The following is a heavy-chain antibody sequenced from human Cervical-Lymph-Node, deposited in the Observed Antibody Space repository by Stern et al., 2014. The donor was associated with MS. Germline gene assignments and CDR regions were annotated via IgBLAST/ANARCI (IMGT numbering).Heavy chain of an antibody. Sequence: QVQLVESGAEVKKPGASVKVSCKASGYTFTSYYMHWVRQAPGQGLEWMGIIHPSGGSTSYAQKFQGRVTMTRDTSTSTVYMELSSLRSEDTAVYYCARAITSNWFDPWGQGTLVTVSS. V-gene: IGHV1-46*01. CDR3: ARAITSNWFDP. CDR1: GYTFTSYY. D-gene: IGHD3-10*01. J-gene: IGHJ5*02. CDR2: IHPSGGST.